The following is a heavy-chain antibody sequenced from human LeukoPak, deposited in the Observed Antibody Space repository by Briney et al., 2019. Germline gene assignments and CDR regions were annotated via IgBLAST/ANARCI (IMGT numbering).Heavy chain of an antibody. Sequence: PSETLSLTCAVYGGSFSGYYWSWIRQPPGKGLEWIGEINHSGSTNYNPSLKSRVTISVDTSKNQFSLKLSSVTAADTAVYYCARVVVPAAPADWFDPWGQGTLVTVSS. CDR1: GGSFSGYY. CDR2: INHSGST. CDR3: ARVVVPAAPADWFDP. V-gene: IGHV4-34*01. D-gene: IGHD2-2*01. J-gene: IGHJ5*02.